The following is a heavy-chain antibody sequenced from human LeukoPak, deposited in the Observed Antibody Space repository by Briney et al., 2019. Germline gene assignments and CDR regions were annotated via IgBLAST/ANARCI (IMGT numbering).Heavy chain of an antibody. J-gene: IGHJ6*02. D-gene: IGHD4-17*01. CDR1: GYTFTSYD. Sequence: ASVKVSCKASGYTFTSYDINWVRQATGQGLEWMGWMNPNSGNTGYAQKFQGRVTMTRNTSISTAYMELSSLRSEDTAVYYCARGQGVYGDYYSRGMDVWGQGTTVTVPS. CDR2: MNPNSGNT. V-gene: IGHV1-8*01. CDR3: ARGQGVYGDYYSRGMDV.